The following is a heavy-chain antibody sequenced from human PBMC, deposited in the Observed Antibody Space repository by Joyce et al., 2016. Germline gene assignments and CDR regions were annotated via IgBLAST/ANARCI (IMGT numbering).Heavy chain of an antibody. Sequence: EVQLLESGGGLVQSGGSLRLSCEASGFTFSTSGMSWVRQARRKGLERVSCISNDGGITYYADSVEGRFTISRDNSKNTLYLQMNSLRAEDTAVYYCAKGGGSSAYYFEYWGQGTLVTVSS. J-gene: IGHJ4*02. CDR2: ISNDGGIT. CDR1: GFTFSTSG. V-gene: IGHV3-23*01. D-gene: IGHD1-26*01. CDR3: AKGGGSSAYYFEY.